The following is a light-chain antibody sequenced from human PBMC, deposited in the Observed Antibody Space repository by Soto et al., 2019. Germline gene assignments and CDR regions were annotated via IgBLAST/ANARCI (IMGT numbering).Light chain of an antibody. Sequence: EIVMTQSPATLSVSPGERATLSCRASQSVRRNLAWYQQKPGQAPRLLIYGASTRATGIPARFSGSGSGTEFTLTISSLHSEDFAIYYCQQYYNWPPWTFGQGTKVEI. CDR3: QQYYNWPPWT. V-gene: IGKV3-15*01. CDR1: QSVRRN. CDR2: GAS. J-gene: IGKJ1*01.